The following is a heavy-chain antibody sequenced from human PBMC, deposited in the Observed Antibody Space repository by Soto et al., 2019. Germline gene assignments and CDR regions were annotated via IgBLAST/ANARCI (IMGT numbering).Heavy chain of an antibody. CDR1: GGSVSSGGHY. CDR3: ASGSSASAYIDY. J-gene: IGHJ4*02. CDR2: IYNSGTT. V-gene: IGHV4-61*08. Sequence: QVQLQESGPGLVKPSETLSLTCTVSGGSVSSGGHYWSWIRQPTGKGLECIGYIYNSGTTDYNASLKSRVTISIDTSKNQVYLKLSSVTAADTAVYYCASGSSASAYIDYWGQGTLVTVSS. D-gene: IGHD6-13*01.